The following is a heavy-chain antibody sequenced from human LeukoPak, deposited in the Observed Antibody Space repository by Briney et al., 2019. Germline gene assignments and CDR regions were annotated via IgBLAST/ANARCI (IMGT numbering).Heavy chain of an antibody. CDR1: GGSISSSTYY. Sequence: SETLSLTCTVSGGSISSSTYYWGWIRQPPGKGLEWIGSIYYSGSTYYNPSLKSRVTISVDTSKNQFSLKLSSVTAADTAVYYCARRGYDFWTDYWGQGTLVTVSS. V-gene: IGHV4-39*01. CDR2: IYYSGST. D-gene: IGHD3-3*01. J-gene: IGHJ4*02. CDR3: ARRGYDFWTDY.